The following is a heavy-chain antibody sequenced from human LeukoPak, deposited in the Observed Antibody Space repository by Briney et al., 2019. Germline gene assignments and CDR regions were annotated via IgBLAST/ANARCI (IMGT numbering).Heavy chain of an antibody. D-gene: IGHD5-18*01. V-gene: IGHV3-23*01. Sequence: GGSLRLSCAVSGFTFSSYAMSWVREAPGGGLECVSAITGSGGSTYYAHSVKGRFTISRENSTNTLYLQMNSLRAEDTAVYYCAKGDTAMVYYFDYWGQGTLVTVSS. CDR3: AKGDTAMVYYFDY. CDR2: ITGSGGST. J-gene: IGHJ4*02. CDR1: GFTFSSYA.